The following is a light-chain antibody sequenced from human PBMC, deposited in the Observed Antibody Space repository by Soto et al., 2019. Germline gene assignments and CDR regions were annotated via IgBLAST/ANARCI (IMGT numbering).Light chain of an antibody. J-gene: IGKJ1*01. CDR3: MQGTHWPRT. Sequence: DAVMTQSPLSLPVTLGQPASISCRSSQSLVYSDGNTYLNWFQQRPGQSPRRLIYKVSNRDSGVPERFSGRGSGTDFTLKISRVEAEDVGVYYCMQGTHWPRTFGQGTKVDIK. CDR2: KVS. V-gene: IGKV2-30*01. CDR1: QSLVYSDGNTY.